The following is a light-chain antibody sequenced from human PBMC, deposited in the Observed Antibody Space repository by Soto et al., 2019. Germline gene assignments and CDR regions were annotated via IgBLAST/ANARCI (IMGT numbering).Light chain of an antibody. CDR3: QQYGSSPCT. V-gene: IGKV3-20*01. J-gene: IGKJ2*02. Sequence: IVLTQSPGTLSLSPGERATLSCRASQSVSSSYLAWYQQKPGQAPRLLIYAASSRATGIPDRFSASGSGTDFTLTISRLEPEDFAVYYCQQYGSSPCTFGQGTKLEIK. CDR2: AAS. CDR1: QSVSSSY.